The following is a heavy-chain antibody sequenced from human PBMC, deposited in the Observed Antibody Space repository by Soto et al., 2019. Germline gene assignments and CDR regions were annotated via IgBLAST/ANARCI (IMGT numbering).Heavy chain of an antibody. CDR2: IYYSGST. CDR3: ARAGGYCSSTSCYDGIDV. V-gene: IGHV4-30-4*01. D-gene: IGHD2-2*01. CDR1: GGSISSGDYY. Sequence: PSETLSLTCTVSGGSISSGDYYWSWIRQPPGKGLEGIGYIYYSGSTYYNPSLKSRVTISVDTSKNQFSLKLSSVTAADTAVYYCARAGGYCSSTSCYDGIDVWGQGTTVTVSS. J-gene: IGHJ6*02.